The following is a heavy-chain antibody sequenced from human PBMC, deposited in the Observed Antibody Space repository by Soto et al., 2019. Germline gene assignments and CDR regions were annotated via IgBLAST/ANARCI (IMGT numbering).Heavy chain of an antibody. D-gene: IGHD2-2*01. V-gene: IGHV4-34*01. CDR2: INHSGST. CDR3: ARGSGYCISTSCYGLYYYYYGMDV. CDR1: GGSFSGYY. Sequence: PSETLSLTCAVYGGSFSGYYWSWIRQPPGKGLEWIGEINHSGSTNYNPSLKSRVTISVDTSKNQFSLKLSSVTAADTAVYYCARGSGYCISTSCYGLYYYYYGMDVWGQGTTVTVSS. J-gene: IGHJ6*02.